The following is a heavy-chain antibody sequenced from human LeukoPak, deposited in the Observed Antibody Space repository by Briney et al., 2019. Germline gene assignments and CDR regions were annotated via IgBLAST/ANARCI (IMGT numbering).Heavy chain of an antibody. J-gene: IGHJ4*02. V-gene: IGHV1-2*02. CDR1: GYTFTDYY. D-gene: IGHD1-26*01. CDR3: ARGWGSGSYLKTGFDY. CDR2: INPNNGGT. Sequence: ASVKVPCKASGYTFTDYYIHWVRQAPGQGLEWMGWINPNNGGTNYAQKFQGRVTMTRDTSISTAYMELSSLRSEDTAMYYCARGWGSGSYLKTGFDYWGQGTLVTVSS.